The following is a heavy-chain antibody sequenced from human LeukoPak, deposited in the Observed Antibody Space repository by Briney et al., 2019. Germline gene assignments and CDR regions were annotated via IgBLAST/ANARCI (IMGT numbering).Heavy chain of an antibody. D-gene: IGHD1-26*01. CDR3: TRDSGSYYGWFDP. Sequence: ASVKVSCKASGYTFSDYTIHWVRQAPGQGLEWMGWMNPNRGDTKYPWKFEGRVTLTRDTSINTAYMELSRLRSDDTAVYYCTRDSGSYYGWFDPWGQGPLVTVSS. J-gene: IGHJ5*02. V-gene: IGHV1-2*02. CDR1: GYTFSDYT. CDR2: MNPNRGDT.